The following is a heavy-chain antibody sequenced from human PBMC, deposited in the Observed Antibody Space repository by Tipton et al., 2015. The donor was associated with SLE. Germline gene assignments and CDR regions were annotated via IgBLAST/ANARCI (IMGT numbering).Heavy chain of an antibody. Sequence: QLVQSGAEVKKPGASVKVSCKASGYTFTSYGISWVRQAPGQGLEWMGGIIPIFGTANYAQKFQGRVTITADESTSTAYMELSSLRSEDTAVYYCARDRTYYYGSGSYYGMDVWGQGTTVTVSS. D-gene: IGHD3-10*01. J-gene: IGHJ6*02. CDR3: ARDRTYYYGSGSYYGMDV. V-gene: IGHV1-69*01. CDR2: IIPIFGTA. CDR1: GYTFTSYG.